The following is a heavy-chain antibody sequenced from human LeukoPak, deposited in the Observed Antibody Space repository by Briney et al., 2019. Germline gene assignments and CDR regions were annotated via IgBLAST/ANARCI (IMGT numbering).Heavy chain of an antibody. CDR1: GYTFTSYG. CDR3: ARWPDYYDSSGTFDY. D-gene: IGHD3-22*01. V-gene: IGHV1-18*01. CDR2: ISAYSGNT. J-gene: IGHJ4*02. Sequence: ASVKVSCKASGYTFTSYGISWVRRAPGQGLEWMGWISAYSGNTNYAQKLQGRVTMTTDTSTSTAYMELRSLRSDDTAVYHCARWPDYYDSSGTFDYWGQGTLVTVSS.